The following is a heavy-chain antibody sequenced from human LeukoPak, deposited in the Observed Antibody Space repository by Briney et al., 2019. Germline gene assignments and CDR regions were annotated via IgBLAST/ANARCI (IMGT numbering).Heavy chain of an antibody. J-gene: IGHJ5*02. V-gene: IGHV3-23*01. Sequence: GGSLRLSYAASGFTFSSYAMSWVRQAPGKGLEWVSSITHSSDRTYYADSVKGRFTISRDYSKNTLYMQMNSMRAEDKAVYYCAKDFGKYYYDSTAWGQGTLVTVSS. CDR2: ITHSSDRT. D-gene: IGHD3-22*01. CDR1: GFTFSSYA. CDR3: AKDFGKYYYDSTA.